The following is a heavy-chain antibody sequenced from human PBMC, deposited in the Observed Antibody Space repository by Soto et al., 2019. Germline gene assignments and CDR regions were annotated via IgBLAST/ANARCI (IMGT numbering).Heavy chain of an antibody. Sequence: GSLRLSCAASGFTFSSDGMHWVRQAPGKGLEWVAVIWYDGSNKYYADSVKGRFTISRDNSKNTLYLQMNSLRAEDTAVYYCARGYYDSSGDIDYWGQGTLVTVSS. CDR1: GFTFSSDG. CDR3: ARGYYDSSGDIDY. CDR2: IWYDGSNK. J-gene: IGHJ4*02. D-gene: IGHD3-22*01. V-gene: IGHV3-33*01.